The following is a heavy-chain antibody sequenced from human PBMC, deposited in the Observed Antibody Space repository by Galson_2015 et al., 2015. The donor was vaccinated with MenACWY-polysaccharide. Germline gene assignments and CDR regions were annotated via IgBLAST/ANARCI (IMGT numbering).Heavy chain of an antibody. J-gene: IGHJ4*02. D-gene: IGHD3-22*01. CDR1: GFTFDDYA. V-gene: IGHV3-43*02. Sequence: SLRLSCAASGFTFDDYAMHWVRQAPGKGLEWVSLISGDGGRTYYADSVKGRFTISRDNSKNSLYLQMNSLRTEDNALFYCAKDNNYDSSGYYFGIDYWGQGTLVTVSS. CDR3: AKDNNYDSSGYYFGIDY. CDR2: ISGDGGRT.